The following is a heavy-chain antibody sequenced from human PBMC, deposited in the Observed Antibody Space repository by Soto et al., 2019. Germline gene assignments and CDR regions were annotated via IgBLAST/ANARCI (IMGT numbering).Heavy chain of an antibody. CDR2: IYWNDDK. V-gene: IGHV2-5*01. CDR3: AHITSGSYDLYIAEYFQH. J-gene: IGHJ1*01. Sequence: SGPTLVNPTQTLTLTCTFSGFSLSTSGVGVGWIRQPPGKALEWLALIYWNDDKRYSPSLKSRLTITKDTSKNQVVLTMTNMDPVDTATYYCAHITSGSYDLYIAEYFQHWGQGTLVTVSS. CDR1: GFSLSTSGVG. D-gene: IGHD1-26*01.